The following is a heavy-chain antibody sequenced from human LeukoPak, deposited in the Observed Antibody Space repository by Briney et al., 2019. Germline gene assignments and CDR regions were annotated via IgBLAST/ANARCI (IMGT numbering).Heavy chain of an antibody. CDR3: ASYCSSTSCPMIAFDI. CDR1: GGTFSSYA. Sequence: EASVKVSCKASGGTFSSYAISWVRQAPGQGLEWMGGIIPIFGTANYAQKFQGRVTITADESTSTAYMELSSLRSEDTAVYYCASYCSSTSCPMIAFDIWGQGTMVTVSS. V-gene: IGHV1-69*13. CDR2: IIPIFGTA. J-gene: IGHJ3*02. D-gene: IGHD2-2*01.